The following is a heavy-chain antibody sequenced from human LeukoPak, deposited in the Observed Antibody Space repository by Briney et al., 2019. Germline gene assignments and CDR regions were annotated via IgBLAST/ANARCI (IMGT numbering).Heavy chain of an antibody. Sequence: PGGSLRLSCAASGFTVSSNYMSWVRQAPGKGLEWVSVIYSGGSTYYADSVKGRFTISRDNSKNTLYLQMNSLRAEDTAVYYCARASGARPGWGDFDYWGQGTLVTVSS. D-gene: IGHD6-6*01. CDR2: IYSGGST. J-gene: IGHJ4*02. CDR3: ARASGARPGWGDFDY. V-gene: IGHV3-53*01. CDR1: GFTVSSNY.